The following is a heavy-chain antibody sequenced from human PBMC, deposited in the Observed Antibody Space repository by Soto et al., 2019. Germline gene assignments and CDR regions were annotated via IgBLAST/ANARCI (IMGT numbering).Heavy chain of an antibody. CDR2: ISYDGSNK. CDR1: GFTFSSYG. Sequence: QVQLVESGGGVVQPGRALRLSCAASGFTFSSYGMHWVRQAPGKGLEWVAVISYDGSNKYYADSVKGRFTISRDNSKNARYLQMNSLRAEDTAVYHCAKEGDGSGSYYNGGYGPFDHWGQGTLVTVSS. D-gene: IGHD3-10*01. J-gene: IGHJ4*02. CDR3: AKEGDGSGSYYNGGYGPFDH. V-gene: IGHV3-30*18.